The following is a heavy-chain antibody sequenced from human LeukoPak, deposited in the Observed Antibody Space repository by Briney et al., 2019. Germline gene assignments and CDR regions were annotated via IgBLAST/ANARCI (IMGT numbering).Heavy chain of an antibody. CDR2: IYTSGST. Sequence: SETLSLTCTVSGGSISSYYWSWIRQPAGKGLEWIGRIYTSGSTNHNPSLKSRVTMSVDTSKNQFSLKLSSVTAADTAVYYCASQRITMIVGAFDIWGQGTMVTVSS. CDR3: ASQRITMIVGAFDI. J-gene: IGHJ3*02. V-gene: IGHV4-4*07. CDR1: GGSISSYY. D-gene: IGHD3-22*01.